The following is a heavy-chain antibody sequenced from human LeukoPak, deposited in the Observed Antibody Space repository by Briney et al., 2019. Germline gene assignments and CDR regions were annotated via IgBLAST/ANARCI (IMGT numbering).Heavy chain of an antibody. V-gene: IGHV1-69*13. J-gene: IGHJ6*02. CDR3: ARGNKPRENYGGNSVYYYYGMDV. CDR2: IIPIFGTA. CDR1: GGTFSSYA. Sequence: AASVKVSCKASGGTFSSYAISWVRQAPGQGLERMGGIIPIFGTANYAQKFQGRVTITADESTSTAYMELSSLRSEDTAVYYCARGNKPRENYGGNSVYYYYGMDVWGQGTTVTVSS. D-gene: IGHD4-23*01.